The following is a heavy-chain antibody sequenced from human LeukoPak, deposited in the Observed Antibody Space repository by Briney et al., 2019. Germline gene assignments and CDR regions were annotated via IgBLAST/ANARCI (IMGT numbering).Heavy chain of an antibody. CDR1: GYTFTSYY. Sequence: GASVKVSCKASGYTFTSYYTHWVRQAPGQGLEWMGIINPSGGSTSYAQKFQGRVTMTRDTSTSTVYMELSSLRSEDTAVYYCASGLAGIAVAGTIDYWGQGTLVTVSS. CDR3: ASGLAGIAVAGTIDY. CDR2: INPSGGST. V-gene: IGHV1-46*01. D-gene: IGHD6-19*01. J-gene: IGHJ4*02.